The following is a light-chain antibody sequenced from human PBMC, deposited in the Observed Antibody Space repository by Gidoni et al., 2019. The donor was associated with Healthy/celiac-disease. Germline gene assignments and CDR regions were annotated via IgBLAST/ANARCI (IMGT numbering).Light chain of an antibody. Sequence: QSVLTPPPSASGPPGPGVTIACSGSSSNIGSNTVNWYQQLPGTAPKLLIYSNNQRPSGVPDRFSGSKSGTSASLAISGLQSEDEADYYCAAWDDSLNGQVVFGGGTKLTVL. CDR2: SNN. CDR3: AAWDDSLNGQVV. CDR1: SSNIGSNT. J-gene: IGLJ2*01. V-gene: IGLV1-44*01.